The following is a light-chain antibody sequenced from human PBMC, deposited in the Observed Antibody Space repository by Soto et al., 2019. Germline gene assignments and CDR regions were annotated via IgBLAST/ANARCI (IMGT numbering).Light chain of an antibody. Sequence: DLQLTPSRSSLSASVLSEVTITFRASQTIMTYLNWYQLKPGKPPRLLIYAASSLQSGVPSRFSGSGSGTDFTLTISSLQPEDFATYSCQKSYNSPQKFGQGTKVDIK. V-gene: IGKV1-39*01. J-gene: IGKJ1*01. CDR1: QTIMTY. CDR3: QKSYNSPQK. CDR2: AAS.